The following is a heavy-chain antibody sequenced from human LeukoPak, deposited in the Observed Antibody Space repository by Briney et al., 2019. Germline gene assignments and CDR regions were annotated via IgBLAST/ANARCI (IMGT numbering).Heavy chain of an antibody. CDR2: ISYDGSNK. CDR3: AKDRGSRPYAFDI. V-gene: IGHV3-30-3*01. CDR1: GFTFSSYA. J-gene: IGHJ3*02. D-gene: IGHD2-2*01. Sequence: GGSLRLSCAASGFTFSSYAMHWVRQAPGKGLEWVAVISYDGSNKYYADSVKGRFTISRDNSKNTLYLQMNSLRAEDTAVYYCAKDRGSRPYAFDIWGQGTMVTVSS.